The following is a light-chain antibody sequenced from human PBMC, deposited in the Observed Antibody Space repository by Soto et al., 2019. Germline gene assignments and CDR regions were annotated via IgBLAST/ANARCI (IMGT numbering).Light chain of an antibody. CDR1: QDISNY. V-gene: IGKV1-33*01. CDR2: DAS. CDR3: QQYSHLIT. Sequence: DIQMTQSPSSLSASVGGRVTSTCQASQDISNYLNWYQQKPGKSPKLLIYDASNLETGVPSRFSGSGSGTDFTFTISSLQPEDIAAYYCQQYSHLITFGQGTRLDIK. J-gene: IGKJ5*01.